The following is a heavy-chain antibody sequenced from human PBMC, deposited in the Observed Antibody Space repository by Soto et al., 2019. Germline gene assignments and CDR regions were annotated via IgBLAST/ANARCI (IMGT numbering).Heavy chain of an antibody. J-gene: IGHJ3*01. CDR3: AVVGGYNYGNDAFDV. CDR2: FNPEEEET. CDR1: GYTFTSYY. Sequence: ASVKGSCKASGYTFTSYYMHWGRQAPGKGLEWMGGFNPEEEETIYAQKFQGRVTMTEDTTAETAYMELSSLRSDDTAVYYCAVVGGYNYGNDAFDVWGQGTVVTVS. D-gene: IGHD5-18*01. V-gene: IGHV1-24*01.